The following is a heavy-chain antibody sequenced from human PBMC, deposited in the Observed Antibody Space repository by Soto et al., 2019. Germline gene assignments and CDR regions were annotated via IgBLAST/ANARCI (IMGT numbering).Heavy chain of an antibody. Sequence: EVQLLESGGGLGQPGGSLRLSCAASGFTFSSYVMSWVRQAPGKGLEWVSAISGSGGSTYYADSVKGRFTISRDNSKNTLYLQMNSLRAEDTAVYYCAKGTCSGGSCYSDYWCQGTLVTVSS. J-gene: IGHJ4*02. V-gene: IGHV3-23*01. CDR3: AKGTCSGGSCYSDY. D-gene: IGHD2-15*01. CDR1: GFTFSSYV. CDR2: ISGSGGST.